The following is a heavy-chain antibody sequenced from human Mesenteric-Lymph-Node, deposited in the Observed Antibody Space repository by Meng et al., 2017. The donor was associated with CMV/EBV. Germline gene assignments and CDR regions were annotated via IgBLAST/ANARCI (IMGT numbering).Heavy chain of an antibody. Sequence: QVQLVQSGAEVKKPGSSVKVSCKDSGYTFTGYYMHWVRQAPGQGLEWMGWINPNSGGTNYAQKFQGRVTMTRDTSISTAYMELSRLIFDDTTGYYCARGVSYSHICSEAVAMYGTWGQGTLVTVSS. J-gene: IGHJ5*02. CDR1: GYTFTGYY. CDR3: ARGVSYSHICSEAVAMYGT. CDR2: INPNSGGT. D-gene: IGHD2-15*01. V-gene: IGHV1-2*02.